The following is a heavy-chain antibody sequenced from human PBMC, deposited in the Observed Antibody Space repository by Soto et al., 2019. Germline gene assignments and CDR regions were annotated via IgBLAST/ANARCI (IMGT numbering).Heavy chain of an antibody. CDR3: AKGPRYYYDSSGYYLPLIDY. CDR2: ISYDGSNK. J-gene: IGHJ4*02. Sequence: PGGSLRLSCAASGFTFSSYGMHWVRQAPGKGLEWVAVISYDGSNKYYADSVKGRFTISRDNSKNTLYLQMNSLRAEDTAVYYCAKGPRYYYDSSGYYLPLIDYWGQGTLVTVSS. V-gene: IGHV3-30*18. D-gene: IGHD3-22*01. CDR1: GFTFSSYG.